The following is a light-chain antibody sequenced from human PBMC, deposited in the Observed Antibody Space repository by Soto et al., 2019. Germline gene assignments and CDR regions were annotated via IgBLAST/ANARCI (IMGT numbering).Light chain of an antibody. CDR2: GAS. CDR1: QSVSSN. J-gene: IGKJ3*01. CDR3: QQYNNWPGT. Sequence: EIVMTQSPATLSVSPGERATLSCRASQSVSSNLAWYQQKPGQAPRLLIYGASTRATGIPARFSGSGSGTEFTLTIRSLQSEEFAVYYCQQYNNWPGTFGPGTKVDIK. V-gene: IGKV3-15*01.